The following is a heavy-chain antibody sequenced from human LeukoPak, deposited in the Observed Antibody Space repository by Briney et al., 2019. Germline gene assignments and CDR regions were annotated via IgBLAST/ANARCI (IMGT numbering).Heavy chain of an antibody. Sequence: SQTLSLTCAISGDSVSSNSAAWNWIRQSPSRGLEWLGRTYYRSKWYNDYAVSVKSRITINPDTSKNQFSLQLNSVTPEGTAVYYCARAVLGPEQLVYYFDYWGQGTLVTVSS. V-gene: IGHV6-1*01. CDR2: TYYRSKWYN. CDR3: ARAVLGPEQLVYYFDY. D-gene: IGHD6-6*01. J-gene: IGHJ4*02. CDR1: GDSVSSNSAA.